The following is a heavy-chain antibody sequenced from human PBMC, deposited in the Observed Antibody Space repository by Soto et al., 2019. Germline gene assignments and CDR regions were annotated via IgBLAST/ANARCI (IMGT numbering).Heavy chain of an antibody. J-gene: IGHJ4*02. CDR2: IYYSGST. CDR1: GGSISSYY. D-gene: IGHD6-13*01. V-gene: IGHV4-59*01. Sequence: PSETLSLTCTVSGGSISSYYWSWIRQPPGKGLEWIGYIYYSGSTNYNPSLKSRVTMARDTSTSTVYMDLSSLRSDDKAVYYCARDLAAADYWGQGTLVTVSS. CDR3: ARDLAAADY.